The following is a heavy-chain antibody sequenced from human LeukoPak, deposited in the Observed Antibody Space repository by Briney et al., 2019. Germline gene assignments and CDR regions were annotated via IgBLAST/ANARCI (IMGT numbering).Heavy chain of an antibody. CDR1: GYTFTGYY. CDR2: INPNSGGT. CDR3: ARDPYDILTGYYPY. Sequence: VASVKVSCKASGYTFTGYYIHWVRQAPGQGLEWMGWINPNSGGTNYAQKFQGRVTMTRDTSISTAYMELSRLRSDDTAVYYCARDPYDILTGYYPYWGQGTLVTVSS. D-gene: IGHD3-9*01. J-gene: IGHJ4*02. V-gene: IGHV1-2*02.